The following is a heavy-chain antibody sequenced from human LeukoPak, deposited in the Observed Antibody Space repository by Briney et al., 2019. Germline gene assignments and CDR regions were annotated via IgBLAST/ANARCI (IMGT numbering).Heavy chain of an antibody. CDR2: INPGDSDT. V-gene: IGHV5-51*01. J-gene: IGHJ5*02. CDR1: GYSFTSSW. Sequence: SLQISCQASGYSFTSSWIGWARQMPGKGLEWMAIINPGDSDTRYSPSFQGQVTISADKSISTVYLQWGSLKASDTAMYYCARQPGAGWFDPWGQGTLVTVSS. CDR3: ARQPGAGWFDP. D-gene: IGHD3-10*01.